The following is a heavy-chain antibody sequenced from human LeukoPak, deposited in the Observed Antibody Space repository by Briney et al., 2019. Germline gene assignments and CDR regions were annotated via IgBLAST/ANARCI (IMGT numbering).Heavy chain of an antibody. CDR1: GGSISSGGYS. V-gene: IGHV4-31*01. CDR2: IYYSGST. CDR3: ARSKYCSSTSCYTYNWFDP. J-gene: IGHJ5*02. D-gene: IGHD2-2*02. Sequence: PSQTLSLTCTVSGGSISSGGYSWSWIRQHPGKGLEWIGYIYYSGSTYYNPSLKSQVTISVDTSKNQFSLKLSSVTAADTAVYYCARSKYCSSTSCYTYNWFDPWGQGTLVTVSS.